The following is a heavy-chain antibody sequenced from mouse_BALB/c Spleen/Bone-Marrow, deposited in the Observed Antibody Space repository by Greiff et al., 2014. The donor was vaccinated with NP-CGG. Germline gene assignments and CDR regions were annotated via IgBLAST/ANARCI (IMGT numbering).Heavy chain of an antibody. J-gene: IGHJ4*01. V-gene: IGHV1S137*01. CDR1: GYTFTDYA. Sequence: QVTLKESGAELVRPGVSVKISCKGSGYTFTDYAMHWVKQSHAKSLEWIGVISTYYGDASYNQKFKGKATMTVDKSSSTAYMELARLTSEDSAIYYCASGNYYYAMDYWGQGTSVTVSS. CDR3: ASGNYYYAMDY. CDR2: ISTYYGDA. D-gene: IGHD2-1*01.